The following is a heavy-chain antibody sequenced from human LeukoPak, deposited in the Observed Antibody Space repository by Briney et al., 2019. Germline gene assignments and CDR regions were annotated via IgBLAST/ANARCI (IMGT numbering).Heavy chain of an antibody. CDR2: IYYGGGT. V-gene: IGHV4-39*01. CDR3: ARHAGGIAAAGTRPFDY. J-gene: IGHJ4*02. CDR1: GASFSSSTYY. Sequence: SETLSLTCTVSGASFSSSTYYWGWVRQPRGKGLEWIGSIYYGGGTYYNPSLKSRVTMSVDTSKKQFSLKLSSVTAADTAVYYCARHAGGIAAAGTRPFDYWGQGTLVTVSS. D-gene: IGHD6-13*01.